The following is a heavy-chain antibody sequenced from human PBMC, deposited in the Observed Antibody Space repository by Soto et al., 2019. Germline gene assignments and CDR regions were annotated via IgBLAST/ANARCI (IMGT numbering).Heavy chain of an antibody. J-gene: IGHJ6*02. CDR1: GYSLTGYY. Sequence: ASVKVSWEAPGYSLTGYYLQWLQQAPGQRLEWMGWINPNSGGTNYAQKFQGWVTMTRDTSISTAYMELSRLRSDDTAVYYCAISILLVPAATHWAYSDYGTDVRGQGTSVTVSS. CDR2: INPNSGGT. V-gene: IGHV1-2*04. CDR3: AISILLVPAATHWAYSDYGTDV. D-gene: IGHD2-2*01.